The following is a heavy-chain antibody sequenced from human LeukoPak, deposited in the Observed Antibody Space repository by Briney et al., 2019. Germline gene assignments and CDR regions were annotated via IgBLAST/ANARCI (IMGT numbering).Heavy chain of an antibody. V-gene: IGHV1-3*01. CDR3: ARGLAAAGTLVDY. CDR2: INAGNGNT. CDR1: GYTFTSYA. Sequence: GASVKVSCKASGYTFTSYAMHWVRQAPGQRLEWMGWINAGNGNTKYSQKFQGRVTITRDTSASTAYMELSSLRSEDTAVYYCARGLAAAGTLVDYWGQGTLVTVSS. D-gene: IGHD6-13*01. J-gene: IGHJ4*02.